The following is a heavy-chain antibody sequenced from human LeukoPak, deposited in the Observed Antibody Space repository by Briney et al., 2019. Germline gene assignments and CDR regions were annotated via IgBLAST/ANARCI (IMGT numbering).Heavy chain of an antibody. CDR1: GFTFTSYA. CDR3: AKEDTVTTAFDY. Sequence: QPGRSLRLSSAASGFTFTSYAIHRVRQAPGKGLERVAVISYDETNKYYADSVKGRFTISRDNSKNTLYLQMNSLRAEDTAVYYCAKEDTVTTAFDYWGQGTLVTVSS. D-gene: IGHD4-17*01. V-gene: IGHV3-30*18. CDR2: ISYDETNK. J-gene: IGHJ4*02.